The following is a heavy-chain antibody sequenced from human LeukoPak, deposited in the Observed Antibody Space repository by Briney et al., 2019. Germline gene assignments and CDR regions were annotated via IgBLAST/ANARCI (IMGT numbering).Heavy chain of an antibody. CDR3: AKGGLEMATILYFDY. V-gene: IGHV3-11*04. D-gene: IGHD5-24*01. CDR2: ISSSGSTI. Sequence: GGSLRLSCAASGFTFSDYYMSWIRQAPGKGLEWVSYISSSGSTIYYADSVKGRFTISRDNAKNSLYLQMNGLRAEDTAVYYYAKGGLEMATILYFDYWGQGTLVTVSS. CDR1: GFTFSDYY. J-gene: IGHJ4*02.